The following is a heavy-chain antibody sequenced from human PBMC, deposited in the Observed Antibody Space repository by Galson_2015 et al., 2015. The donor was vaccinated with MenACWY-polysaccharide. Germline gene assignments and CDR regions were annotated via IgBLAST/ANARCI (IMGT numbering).Heavy chain of an antibody. D-gene: IGHD6-13*01. CDR3: ARDPASTSWCYFDY. CDR2: TYYRSKWYN. CDR1: GDSVSSNSAA. V-gene: IGHV6-1*01. Sequence: ISGDSVSSNSAAWNWIRQPPSRGLEWLGRTYYRSKWYNDYAVSVKSRITINPDTSKNHFSLQLNSVTPDDTAIYYCARDPASTSWCYFDYWGQGTLVTVSS. J-gene: IGHJ4*02.